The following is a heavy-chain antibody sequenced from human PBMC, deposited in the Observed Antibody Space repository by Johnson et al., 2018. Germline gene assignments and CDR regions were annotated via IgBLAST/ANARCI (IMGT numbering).Heavy chain of an antibody. Sequence: EVQLVESGGGLVQPGRSLRLSCAASGFTFSSYAMSWVRQAPGKGLEWVSAISGSGGSTYYADSVKGRLTISRDNSKNTLYLHMPSLKAEDTAIYYCTKDPHTSMYVDYNYWGHGTLVTVSS. CDR1: GFTFSSYA. D-gene: IGHD4-11*01. V-gene: IGHV3-23*04. J-gene: IGHJ4*01. CDR3: TKDPHTSMYVDYNY. CDR2: ISGSGGST.